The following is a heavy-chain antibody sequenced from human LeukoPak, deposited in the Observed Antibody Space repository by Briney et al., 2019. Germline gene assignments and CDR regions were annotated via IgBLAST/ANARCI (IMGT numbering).Heavy chain of an antibody. CDR1: GGSISSSY. CDR2: IYASGST. Sequence: KPSETLSLTCADSGGSISSSYWSWIRQPPGKRLGWIAYIYASGSTNYNPSLKSRVTISVDTSKNQFSLKLSSVTAADTAVYYCASSGAASNWFDPWGQGTLVTVSS. CDR3: ASSGAASNWFDP. V-gene: IGHV4-4*09. D-gene: IGHD6-13*01. J-gene: IGHJ5*02.